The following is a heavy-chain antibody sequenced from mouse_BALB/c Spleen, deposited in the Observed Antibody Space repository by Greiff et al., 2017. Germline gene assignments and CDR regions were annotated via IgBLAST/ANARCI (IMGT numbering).Heavy chain of an antibody. Sequence: VQLKESGGGLVQPGGSRKLSCAASGFTFSSFGMHWVRQAPEKGLEWVAYISSGSSTIYYADTVKGRFTISRDNPKNTLFLQMTSLRSEDTAMYYCASDGAMDYWGQGTSVTVSS. D-gene: IGHD2-3*01. CDR2: ISSGSSTI. CDR3: ASDGAMDY. CDR1: GFTFSSFG. J-gene: IGHJ4*01. V-gene: IGHV5-17*02.